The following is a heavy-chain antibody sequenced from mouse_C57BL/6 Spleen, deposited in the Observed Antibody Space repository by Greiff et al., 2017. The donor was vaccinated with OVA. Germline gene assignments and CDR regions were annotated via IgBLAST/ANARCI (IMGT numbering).Heavy chain of an antibody. CDR1: GYTFTSYW. CDR3: ARGITTEYYYAMDY. Sequence: QVQLKQPGAELVKPGASVKLSCKASGYTFTSYWMHWVKQRPGRGLEWIGRIDPNSGGTKYNEKFKSKATLTVDKPSSTAYMQLSSLTSEDSAVYYCARGITTEYYYAMDYWGQGTSVTVSS. V-gene: IGHV1-72*01. J-gene: IGHJ4*01. CDR2: IDPNSGGT. D-gene: IGHD2-4*01.